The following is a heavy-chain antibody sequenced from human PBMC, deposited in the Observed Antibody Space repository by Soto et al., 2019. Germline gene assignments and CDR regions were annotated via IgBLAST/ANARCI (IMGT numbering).Heavy chain of an antibody. J-gene: IGHJ6*02. CDR2: IIPIFGTA. CDR1: GGTVSSYA. Sequence: ASVKVSCKASGGTVSSYAISWVRQTPGQGLEWMVGIIPIFGTANYAQKFQGRVTITADKSTSTAYMELSSLRSEDTAVYYCARDPWATRYYYYGMDVWGQGTTVTVSS. D-gene: IGHD5-12*01. CDR3: ARDPWATRYYYYGMDV. V-gene: IGHV1-69*06.